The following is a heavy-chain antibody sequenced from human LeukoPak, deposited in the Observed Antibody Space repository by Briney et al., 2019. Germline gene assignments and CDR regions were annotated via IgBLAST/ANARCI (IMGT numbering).Heavy chain of an antibody. J-gene: IGHJ5*02. CDR1: GYTFTSYD. V-gene: IGHV1-8*02. D-gene: IGHD3-10*01. Sequence: ASVKVSCKASGYTFTSYDINWVRQATGQGLEWMGWMNPNSGNTGYAQKFQGRVTMTRDTSISTAYMELSSLKYDDTAVYYCATNILVRDIINWFDPWGQGTLVTVSS. CDR3: ATNILVRDIINWFDP. CDR2: MNPNSGNT.